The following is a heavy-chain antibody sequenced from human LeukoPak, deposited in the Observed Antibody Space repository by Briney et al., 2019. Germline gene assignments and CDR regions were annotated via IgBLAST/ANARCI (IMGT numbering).Heavy chain of an antibody. D-gene: IGHD3-10*01. CDR3: ARGRGRDVSFYYGMDV. CDR1: RGSISSGSYY. Sequence: SETLSLTFSVSRGSISSGSYYWSWIRQPAEKGLEWIGRIYSNGTTNHNPSLKSRATISVDTSKNHFSLKLSSVTAADTAVYYCARGRGRDVSFYYGMDVWGQGTTVTVSS. J-gene: IGHJ6*02. CDR2: IYSNGTT. V-gene: IGHV4-61*02.